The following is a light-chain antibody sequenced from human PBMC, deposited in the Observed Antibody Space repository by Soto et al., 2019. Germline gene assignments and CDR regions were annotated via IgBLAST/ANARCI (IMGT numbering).Light chain of an antibody. V-gene: IGLV2-8*01. J-gene: IGLJ2*01. CDR2: EVT. Sequence: QSALTQPPSASGSPGQSVTISCTGTSSDVGGYNYVSWYQQHAGKGPKLMIYEVTKRPSGVPDHFSGSKFGNTASLTVSGLQADDEAAYYCSSFAGSDSVVFGGGTKLTVL. CDR1: SSDVGGYNY. CDR3: SSFAGSDSVV.